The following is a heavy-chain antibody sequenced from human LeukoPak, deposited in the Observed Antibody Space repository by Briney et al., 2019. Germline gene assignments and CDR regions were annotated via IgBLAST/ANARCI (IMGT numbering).Heavy chain of an antibody. CDR2: ISYDGSNK. D-gene: IGHD2-15*01. CDR3: ARGRLYYFDY. V-gene: IGHV3-30-3*01. Sequence: GRSLRLSCAASGFTFSSYAMHWVRQAPGKGLEWVAVISYDGSNKYYADSVKGRFTISRDNSKSTLYLQMNSLRAEDTAVYYCARGRLYYFDYWGQGTLVTVSS. CDR1: GFTFSSYA. J-gene: IGHJ4*02.